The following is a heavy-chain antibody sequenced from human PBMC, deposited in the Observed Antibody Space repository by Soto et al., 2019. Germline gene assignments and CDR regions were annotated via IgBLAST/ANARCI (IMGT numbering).Heavy chain of an antibody. Sequence: GGSLRLSCVASGFTFSGYGMHWVRQAPGKGLEWVAVISYEGSNKYYADSVKGRFTNSRDNSINTMYLEMNSLRAEDTAVYYCAKDRKTIFGVVPFSGGMDVWGQGTTVTVSS. CDR3: AKDRKTIFGVVPFSGGMDV. CDR1: GFTFSGYG. V-gene: IGHV3-30*18. CDR2: ISYEGSNK. J-gene: IGHJ6*02. D-gene: IGHD3-3*01.